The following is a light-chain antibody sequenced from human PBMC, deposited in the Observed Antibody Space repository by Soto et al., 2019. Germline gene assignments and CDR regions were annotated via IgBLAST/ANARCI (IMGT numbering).Light chain of an antibody. Sequence: DIQLTQSPSSLSASVGDRVSITCRASRRISTSLNWYQQKPGKAPKLLIHGASTLQSGVPSRFSGTGSGTDFTLTISILQPEDFVTYFCHQSYSLPQTFGQGTKLEIK. CDR1: RRISTS. V-gene: IGKV1-39*01. J-gene: IGKJ2*01. CDR2: GAS. CDR3: HQSYSLPQT.